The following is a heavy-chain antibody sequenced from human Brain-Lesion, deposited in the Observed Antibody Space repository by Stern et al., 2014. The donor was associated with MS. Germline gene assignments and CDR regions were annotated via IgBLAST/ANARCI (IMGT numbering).Heavy chain of an antibody. Sequence: VQLVESGPGLVKPSQTLSLSCTVSGGSISSGGYYWSWIRQPPGKGLEWIGRIFNSGSTPQHPPPQSRATPSIDTSKNQFSLRLNSMTAADTAVYYCARGRVVPGFQYYATDVWGQGTTVIVSS. CDR1: GGSISSGGYY. J-gene: IGHJ6*02. D-gene: IGHD2-2*01. V-gene: IGHV4-61*02. CDR2: IFNSGST. CDR3: ARGRVVPGFQYYATDV.